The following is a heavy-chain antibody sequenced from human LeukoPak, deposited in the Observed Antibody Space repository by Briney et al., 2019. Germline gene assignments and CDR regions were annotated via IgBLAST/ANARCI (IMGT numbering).Heavy chain of an antibody. Sequence: SETLSLTCTVSGGSVSGWYWSWIRQPPGKGLEWIGYIYDSGNTNYNPSLKSRVTISIDTSKNQLSLNLTSVTAADTAVYYCARGMVERRPVAFDIWGQGTMVTVSS. CDR2: IYDSGNT. V-gene: IGHV4-59*02. J-gene: IGHJ3*02. CDR3: ARGMVERRPVAFDI. D-gene: IGHD1-1*01. CDR1: GGSVSGWY.